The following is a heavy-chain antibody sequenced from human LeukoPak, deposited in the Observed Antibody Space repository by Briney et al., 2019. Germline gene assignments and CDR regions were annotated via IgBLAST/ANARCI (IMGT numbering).Heavy chain of an antibody. Sequence: GGSLRLSCAASGFTFSTYAMSWVRQAPGKGLEWVANIKQNGDEKYYVDSVKGRFTISRDNAKTSLYLQMDSLRAEDTAVYYCARNRGWLQFDYWGQGTLVTVSS. CDR2: IKQNGDEK. D-gene: IGHD5-12*01. J-gene: IGHJ4*02. V-gene: IGHV3-7*03. CDR1: GFTFSTYA. CDR3: ARNRGWLQFDY.